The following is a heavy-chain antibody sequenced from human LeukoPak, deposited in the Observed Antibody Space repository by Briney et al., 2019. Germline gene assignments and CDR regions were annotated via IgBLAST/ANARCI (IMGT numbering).Heavy chain of an antibody. D-gene: IGHD4-17*01. CDR1: GGSIGSSSYY. V-gene: IGHV4-61*05. CDR3: ASGTVTNFDY. J-gene: IGHJ4*02. CDR2: IYYSGST. Sequence: SETLSLTCTVSGGSIGSSSYYWGWIRQPPGKGLEWIGYIYYSGSTNYNPSLKSRVTISVDTSKNQFSLKLSSVTAADTAVYYCASGTVTNFDYWGQGTLVTVSS.